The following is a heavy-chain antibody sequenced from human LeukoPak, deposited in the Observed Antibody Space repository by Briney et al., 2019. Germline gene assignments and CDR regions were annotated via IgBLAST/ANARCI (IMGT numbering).Heavy chain of an antibody. CDR1: GFAFSSYS. CDR3: ARDVGYYDSSGRPRDY. V-gene: IGHV3-21*01. D-gene: IGHD3-22*01. Sequence: GGSLRLSCAASGFAFSSYSMNWVRQAPGKGLEWVSSISSSSSYIYYADSVKGRFTISRDNAKNSLYLQMNSLRAEDTAVYYCARDVGYYDSSGRPRDYWGQGTLVTVSS. J-gene: IGHJ4*02. CDR2: ISSSSSYI.